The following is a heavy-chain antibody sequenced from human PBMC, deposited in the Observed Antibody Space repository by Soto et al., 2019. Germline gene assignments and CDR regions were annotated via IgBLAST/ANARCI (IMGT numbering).Heavy chain of an antibody. CDR3: AKDGSQPGYIYGYYYYGMDV. V-gene: IGHV3-48*01. CDR1: GFTLSFYS. J-gene: IGHJ6*02. CDR2: ISGSSSTI. D-gene: IGHD5-18*01. Sequence: PGGSLRLSCAASGFTLSFYSMNWVRQAPGRGLEWVSYISGSSSTIYYADSVKGRFTISRDTAKNSLSLQMNSLGAEDTAVYYCAKDGSQPGYIYGYYYYGMDVWGQGTTVTVSS.